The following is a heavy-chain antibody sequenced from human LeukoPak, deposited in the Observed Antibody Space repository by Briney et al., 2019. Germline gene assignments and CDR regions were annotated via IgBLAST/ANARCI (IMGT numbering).Heavy chain of an antibody. D-gene: IGHD2-2*01. J-gene: IGHJ4*02. CDR1: GFTFSSYS. CDR2: ISSSSSYI. V-gene: IGHV3-21*01. Sequence: GGSLRLSCAASGFTFSSYSMNWVRQAPGKGLEWVSSISSSSSYIYYADSVKGRFTISRDNAKNSLYLQMNSLRAEDTAVYYCASGYCSSTSCYQFDYWGQGTLVTVSS. CDR3: ASGYCSSTSCYQFDY.